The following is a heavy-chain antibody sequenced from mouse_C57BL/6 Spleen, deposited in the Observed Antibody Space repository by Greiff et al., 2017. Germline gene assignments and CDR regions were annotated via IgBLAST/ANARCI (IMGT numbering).Heavy chain of an antibody. CDR3: ARRDDY. J-gene: IGHJ2*01. CDR2: IYPSDSET. D-gene: IGHD3-3*01. CDR1: GYNFTDYW. Sequence: QVQLQQPGAELVRPGSSVKLSCKASGYNFTDYWMDWVKQRPGQGLEWIGNIYPSDSETRYNQKFKDKATLTVDKSSTTASLQLSSLTSEDSAVYYCARRDDYWGQGTTLTVSS. V-gene: IGHV1-61*01.